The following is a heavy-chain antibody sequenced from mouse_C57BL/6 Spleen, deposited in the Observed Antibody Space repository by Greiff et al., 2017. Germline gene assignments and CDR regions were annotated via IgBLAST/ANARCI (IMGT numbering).Heavy chain of an antibody. Sequence: VQLQQPGAELVMPGASVKLSCKASGYTFTSYWMHWVKQRPGQGLEWIGEIDPSDSYTNYNQKFKGKSTLTVDKSSSTAYMQLSSLTSEDSAVYYCARATGTIDYWGQGTTLTVSS. CDR1: GYTFTSYW. CDR3: ARATGTIDY. V-gene: IGHV1-69*01. D-gene: IGHD4-1*01. CDR2: IDPSDSYT. J-gene: IGHJ2*01.